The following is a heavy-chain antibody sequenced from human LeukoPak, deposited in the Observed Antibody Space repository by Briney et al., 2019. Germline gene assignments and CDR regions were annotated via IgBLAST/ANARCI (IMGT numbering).Heavy chain of an antibody. CDR3: ARGLGSSGYYRAPTPFDY. CDR1: GYTFTSYD. V-gene: IGHV1-8*01. D-gene: IGHD3-22*01. J-gene: IGHJ4*02. Sequence: ASVKVSCKASGYTFTSYDINWVRQATGQGLEWMGWMNPNSGNTGYAQKFQGRVTIIRNTSISTAYMELSSLRSDDTAVYYCARGLGSSGYYRAPTPFDYWGEGALVTVSS. CDR2: MNPNSGNT.